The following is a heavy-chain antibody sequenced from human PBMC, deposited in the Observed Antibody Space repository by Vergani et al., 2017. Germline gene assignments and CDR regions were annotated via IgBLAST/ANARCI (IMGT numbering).Heavy chain of an antibody. J-gene: IGHJ5*02. CDR2: MNPNSGNT. V-gene: IGHV1-8*01. CDR3: ARDGYYDSSGYSRFDP. Sequence: QVQLVQSGAEVKKPGASVKVSCKASGYTFTSYDINGVRQATGQGLEWMGWMNPNSGNTGYAQKFQGRVTMTRNTSISTAYMELSSLRSEDTAVYYCARDGYYDSSGYSRFDPWGQGTLVTVSS. CDR1: GYTFTSYD. D-gene: IGHD3-22*01.